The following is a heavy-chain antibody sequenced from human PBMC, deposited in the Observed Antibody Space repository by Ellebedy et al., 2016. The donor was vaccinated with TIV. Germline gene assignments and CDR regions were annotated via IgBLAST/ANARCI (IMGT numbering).Heavy chain of an antibody. D-gene: IGHD3-16*01. CDR1: GFTVSSNY. Sequence: GESLKISCAASGFTVSSNYMSWVRQGPGKGLESVSVLYSSAITYYADSVKGRFTISRDNSRDNYKNTVYLQMNSLRAEDTAVYYCARVDYGLAFHIWGQGAMVTVSS. CDR2: LYSSAIT. J-gene: IGHJ3*02. V-gene: IGHV3-66*01. CDR3: ARVDYGLAFHI.